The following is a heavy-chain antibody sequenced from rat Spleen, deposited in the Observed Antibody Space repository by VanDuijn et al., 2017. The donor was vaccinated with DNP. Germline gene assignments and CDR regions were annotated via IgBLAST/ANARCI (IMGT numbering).Heavy chain of an antibody. CDR1: GFTFSNYD. CDR2: ISPSGGST. V-gene: IGHV5-25*01. CDR3: ARHRDYGYNYAMDA. J-gene: IGHJ4*01. Sequence: EVQLVESGGGLVQPGRSLKLSCAASGFTFSNYDMAWVRQAPTKGLEWVASISPSGGSTYYRDSVKGRFTVSRDNAKSTLYLQMNSLRSEDTATYYCARHRDYGYNYAMDAWGQGTSVTVSS. D-gene: IGHD1-9*01.